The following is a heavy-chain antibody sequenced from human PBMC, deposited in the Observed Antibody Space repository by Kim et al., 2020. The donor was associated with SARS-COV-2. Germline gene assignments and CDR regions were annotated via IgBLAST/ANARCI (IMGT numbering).Heavy chain of an antibody. CDR3: ARRRRLQLWLRHYDY. CDR1: GGSFSGYY. J-gene: IGHJ4*02. CDR2: INHSGST. Sequence: SETLSLTCAVYGGSFSGYYWSWIRQPPGKGLEWIGEINHSGSTNYNPSLKSRVTISVDTSKNQFSLKLSSVTAADPAVYYCARRRRLQLWLRHYDYWGQG. V-gene: IGHV4-34*01. D-gene: IGHD5-18*01.